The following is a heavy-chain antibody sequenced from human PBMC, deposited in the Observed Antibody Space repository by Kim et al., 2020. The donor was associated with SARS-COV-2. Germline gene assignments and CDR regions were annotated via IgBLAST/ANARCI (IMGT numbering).Heavy chain of an antibody. D-gene: IGHD3-16*02. J-gene: IGHJ4*02. CDR1: GFTFSNAW. Sequence: GGSLRLSCAASGFTFSNAWMSWVRQAPGKGLEWVGRIKSKTDGGTTDYAAPVKGRFTISRDDSKNTLYLQMNSLKTEDTAVYYCTTDRIYDYVWGSYRSYGGWGQGTLVTVSS. V-gene: IGHV3-15*01. CDR2: IKSKTDGGTT. CDR3: TTDRIYDYVWGSYRSYGG.